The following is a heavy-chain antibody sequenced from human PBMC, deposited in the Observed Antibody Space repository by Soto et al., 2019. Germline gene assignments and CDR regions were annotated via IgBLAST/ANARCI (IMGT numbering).Heavy chain of an antibody. D-gene: IGHD3-22*01. Sequence: VQLVESGGGLVQPGTSLRLSCAASGFTFDDYAMHWVRQAPGKGLEWVSGIGWNSGSIDYADSVKGRFTISRDNAKNSLYLQMNSMRAEDTALYYCAKDVHYDDSSGGFDYWGQGTLVTVSS. CDR1: GFTFDDYA. CDR3: AKDVHYDDSSGGFDY. J-gene: IGHJ4*02. CDR2: IGWNSGSI. V-gene: IGHV3-9*01.